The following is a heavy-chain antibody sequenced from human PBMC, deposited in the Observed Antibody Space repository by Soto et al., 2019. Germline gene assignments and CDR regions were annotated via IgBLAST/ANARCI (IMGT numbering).Heavy chain of an antibody. D-gene: IGHD1-26*01. CDR2: ISAYNGNT. J-gene: IGHJ5*02. V-gene: IGHV1-18*01. CDR3: ARVGWEFDP. CDR1: GYTFSSYG. Sequence: QVKLVQSGAEVKKPGASVKVSCKASGYTFSSYGISWVRQAPGQGLEWMEWISAYNGNTKYAQNLQARVTMTTDTSTRPASMEPRRLRSPDTAVYSCARVGWEFDPWGPGTLVTVSS.